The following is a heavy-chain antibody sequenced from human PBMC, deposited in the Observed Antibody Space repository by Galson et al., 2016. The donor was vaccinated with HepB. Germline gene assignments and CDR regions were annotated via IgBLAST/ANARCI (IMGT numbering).Heavy chain of an antibody. CDR2: INAGNGNT. D-gene: IGHD2-2*01. V-gene: IGHV1-3*01. CDR3: AGVAVPGAIDLWLDP. J-gene: IGHJ5*02. Sequence: SVKVSCKASAFPFTISTIHWVRQAPGQGLEWMEWINAGNGNTKYSQKFQDRVSIVRDTSARTAYMELSSLRFEDTAFYYCAGVAVPGAIDLWLDPWGQGTVVTVSS. CDR1: AFPFTIST.